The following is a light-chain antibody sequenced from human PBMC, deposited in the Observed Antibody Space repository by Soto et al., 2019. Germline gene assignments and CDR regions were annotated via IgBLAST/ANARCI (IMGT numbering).Light chain of an antibody. V-gene: IGLV2-14*01. Sequence: TKLASVFGPLGKRITFSCMGTTSNVVGYTYVSWYQQHPGKAPKFIIYDVSNRPSGVSNRFSGSKSGNTASLTISGLQAEDEADYYCSSYTTSNTRQIVFGTGTKVTVL. CDR1: TSNVVGYTY. CDR2: DVS. J-gene: IGLJ1*01. CDR3: SSYTTSNTRQIV.